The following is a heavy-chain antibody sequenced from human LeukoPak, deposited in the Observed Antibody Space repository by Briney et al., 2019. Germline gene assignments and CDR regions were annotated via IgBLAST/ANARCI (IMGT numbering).Heavy chain of an antibody. V-gene: IGHV3-48*01. CDR3: ARSRSGSYFDS. CDR2: FSSSGNTI. Sequence: PGGSLRLSCAASGFTFITYAMNWVRQAPGKGLEWLSYFSSSGNTISYADSVKGRFTVSRDNAKNSLYLHMNSLRAEDTAVYYCARSRSGSYFDSWGHGTLVTVSS. CDR1: GFTFITYA. D-gene: IGHD1-26*01. J-gene: IGHJ4*01.